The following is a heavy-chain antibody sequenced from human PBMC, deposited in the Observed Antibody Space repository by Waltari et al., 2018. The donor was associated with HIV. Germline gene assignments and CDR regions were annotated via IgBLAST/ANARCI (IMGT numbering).Heavy chain of an antibody. CDR3: VTLYKQSPLYSNF. CDR2: FDPKNGKP. Sequence: QVHLIQSAFAMKRPGASVTIACKVSGYPRSDLSMQWVRQGPGHRLEWMGGFDPKNGKPVYSQRFWGRVSLAEDTSEDTAYLELNRLTSDDTAVYYCVTLYKQSPLYSNFWGQGTLVTVSP. CDR1: GYPRSDLS. D-gene: IGHD2-15*01. V-gene: IGHV1-24*01. J-gene: IGHJ1*01.